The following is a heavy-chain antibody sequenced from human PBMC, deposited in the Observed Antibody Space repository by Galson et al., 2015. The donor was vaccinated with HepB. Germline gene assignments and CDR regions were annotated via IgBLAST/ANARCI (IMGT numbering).Heavy chain of an antibody. Sequence: SLRLSCAASGFTFSSYWMHWVRQAPGKGLVWVSNINTDGSSTSYADSVKGRFTISRDNAKNTLYLQMNSLRAEDTAVYYCVCRNGHGDPFGSWGQGTLVTVSS. J-gene: IGHJ5*02. CDR1: GFTFSSYW. D-gene: IGHD3-16*01. CDR3: VCRNGHGDPFGS. V-gene: IGHV3-74*01. CDR2: INTDGSST.